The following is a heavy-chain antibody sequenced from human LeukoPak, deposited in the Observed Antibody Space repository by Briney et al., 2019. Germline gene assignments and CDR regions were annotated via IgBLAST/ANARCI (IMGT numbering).Heavy chain of an antibody. D-gene: IGHD3-10*01. V-gene: IGHV3-7*01. J-gene: IGHJ4*02. Sequence: GGSLRLSCAASGFTFSSYWMSWVRQAPGKGLEWVANIKQDGSEKYYVDSVKGRFTISRDNAKNSLYLQMNSLRAEDTAAYYCASYGSGSYYPLYYLDYWGQGTLVTVSS. CDR3: ASYGSGSYYPLYYLDY. CDR2: IKQDGSEK. CDR1: GFTFSSYW.